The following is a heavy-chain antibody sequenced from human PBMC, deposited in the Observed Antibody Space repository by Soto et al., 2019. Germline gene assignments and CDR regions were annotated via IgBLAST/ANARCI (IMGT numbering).Heavy chain of an antibody. CDR2: INHSGST. Sequence: PSETLSLTFAVYGGSFSCYYWSWIRQPPGKGLDWIGEINHSGSTNYNPSLKSRVSISVGTSNNQFSLKLSSVTAADTAVYYCARGRGDGYNQHWYFDLWGRGTLVTVSS. CDR1: GGSFSCYY. D-gene: IGHD3-10*01. J-gene: IGHJ2*01. V-gene: IGHV4-34*01. CDR3: ARGRGDGYNQHWYFDL.